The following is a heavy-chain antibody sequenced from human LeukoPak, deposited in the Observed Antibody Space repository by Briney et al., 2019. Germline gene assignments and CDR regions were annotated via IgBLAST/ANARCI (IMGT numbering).Heavy chain of an antibody. V-gene: IGHV3-20*04. CDR2: INWNGGST. CDR3: ARDGTTIGYDYFPN. Sequence: GGSLRLSCAGSGFKFDDYGMNWVRQVPGKGLEWISAINWNGGSTHYADSVRGRFTISRDNARNSMFLHMNSLRAEDTALYFCARDGTTIGYDYFPNWGQGILVPVSS. J-gene: IGHJ4*02. CDR1: GFKFDDYG. D-gene: IGHD2/OR15-2a*01.